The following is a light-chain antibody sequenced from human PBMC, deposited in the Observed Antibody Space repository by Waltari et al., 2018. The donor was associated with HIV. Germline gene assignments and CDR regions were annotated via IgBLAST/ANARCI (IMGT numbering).Light chain of an antibody. J-gene: IGKJ2*01. V-gene: IGKV1-5*03. CDR1: QTISTW. CDR2: KAS. CDR3: QQYNSYPYT. Sequence: DIQMTQSPSTLSASVGDRVTITCRASQTISTWLAWYQQKPGKAPKLLISKASSLESGVPSRFSGSGSGTEFTLTISSLQPDDFATYYCQQYNSYPYTFGQGTKLEIK.